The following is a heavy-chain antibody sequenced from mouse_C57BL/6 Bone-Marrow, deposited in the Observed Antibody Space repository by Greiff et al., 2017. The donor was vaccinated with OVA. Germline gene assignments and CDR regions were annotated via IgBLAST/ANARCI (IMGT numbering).Heavy chain of an antibody. D-gene: IGHD1-1*01. J-gene: IGHJ3*01. V-gene: IGHV1-74*01. CDR3: AHYYGSSYSFAY. Sequence: QVQLQQPGAELVKPGASVKVSCKASGYTFTSYWMHWVKQRPGQGLEWIGRIHPSDSDTNYNQKFKGKATLTVDKSSSTAYMQLSSLTSEDSAVYYCAHYYGSSYSFAYWGQGTLVTVSA. CDR1: GYTFTSYW. CDR2: IHPSDSDT.